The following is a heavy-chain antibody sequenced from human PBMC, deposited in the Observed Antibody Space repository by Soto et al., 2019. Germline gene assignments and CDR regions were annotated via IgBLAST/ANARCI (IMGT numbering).Heavy chain of an antibody. CDR3: ARDLMEMDDSNLYGMDV. V-gene: IGHV1-69*13. D-gene: IGHD3-22*01. J-gene: IGHJ6*02. Sequence: SVKVSCKASGGTFSSYAISWVRQAPGQGLEWMGGIIPIFGTANYAQKFQGRVTITADESTSTAYMELSSLRSVDTAVYYCARDLMEMDDSNLYGMDVWGQGTTVTVSS. CDR1: GGTFSSYA. CDR2: IIPIFGTA.